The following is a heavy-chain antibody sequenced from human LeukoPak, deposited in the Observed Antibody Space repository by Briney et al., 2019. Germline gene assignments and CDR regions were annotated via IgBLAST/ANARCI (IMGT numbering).Heavy chain of an antibody. CDR2: INTDGSST. Sequence: GGSLRLSCVASGFTFSNNWMHWVRQAPGKGLVWVSRINTDGSSTTYADSVKGRFTISRDNAKNTLYLQMNGLRAEDTAVYYCYTSAGYWGQGTLVTVSS. D-gene: IGHD1-14*01. J-gene: IGHJ4*02. CDR1: GFTFSNNW. V-gene: IGHV3-74*01. CDR3: YTSAGY.